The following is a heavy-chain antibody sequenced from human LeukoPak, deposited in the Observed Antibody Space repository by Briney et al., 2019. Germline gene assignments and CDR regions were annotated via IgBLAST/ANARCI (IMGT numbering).Heavy chain of an antibody. CDR3: AVHSSDYYSIGI. CDR1: GFTFSSDW. J-gene: IGHJ4*02. D-gene: IGHD3-22*01. Sequence: GGSLRLSCVASGFTFSSDWMSWVRRAPGKGLQWVANIKEDGSEKYYVDSVKGRFTISRDNAKNSLYLQMNSLRAEDTAAYYCAVHSSDYYSIGIWGQGTLVTVSS. CDR2: IKEDGSEK. V-gene: IGHV3-7*01.